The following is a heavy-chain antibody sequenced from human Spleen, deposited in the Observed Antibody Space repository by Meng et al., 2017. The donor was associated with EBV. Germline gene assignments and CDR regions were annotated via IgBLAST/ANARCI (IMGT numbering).Heavy chain of an antibody. CDR2: INHSGST. V-gene: IGHV4-34*01. CDR1: DGSFSAFY. D-gene: IGHD3-10*01. CDR3: AIGVTLVRGY. Sequence: QGQNRQWGAGLLKPSETLSPTWAVYDGSFSAFYWNWFRQSPGKGLEWIGEINHSGSTNYNPSLKSRVTMSVDTSKNQFSLKLSSLTAADTAMYYCAIGVTLVRGYWGQGTLVTVSS. J-gene: IGHJ4*02.